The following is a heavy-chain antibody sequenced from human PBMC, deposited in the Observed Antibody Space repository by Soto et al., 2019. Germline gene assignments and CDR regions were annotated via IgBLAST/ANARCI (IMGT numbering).Heavy chain of an antibody. CDR1: GGSISSGGYY. CDR3: ARVAYDSSGYYSSWYFDL. J-gene: IGHJ2*01. D-gene: IGHD3-22*01. V-gene: IGHV4-31*03. Sequence: QVQLQESGPGLVKPSQTLSLTCTVSGGSISSGGYYRSWIRQHPGKGLGGIGYIYYSGSTYYNPSLKSRVTIAVDTSKNQFSLKLSSVTAADTAVYYCARVAYDSSGYYSSWYFDLWGRGTLVTVSS. CDR2: IYYSGST.